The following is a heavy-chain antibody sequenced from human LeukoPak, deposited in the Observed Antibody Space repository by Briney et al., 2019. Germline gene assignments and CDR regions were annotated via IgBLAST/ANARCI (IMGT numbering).Heavy chain of an antibody. CDR1: GFTFSSYG. Sequence: GTSLRLSCAASGFTFSSYGMHWVRQAPGKGLEWVAIIWEDGSNKYYADSVKGRFTISRDNSKNTLYLQMNSLRAEDTGVYYCARFYCYVSGWSDPDAFDIWGQGTMVTVSS. V-gene: IGHV3-33*01. CDR2: IWEDGSNK. J-gene: IGHJ3*02. CDR3: ARFYCYVSGWSDPDAFDI. D-gene: IGHD6-19*01.